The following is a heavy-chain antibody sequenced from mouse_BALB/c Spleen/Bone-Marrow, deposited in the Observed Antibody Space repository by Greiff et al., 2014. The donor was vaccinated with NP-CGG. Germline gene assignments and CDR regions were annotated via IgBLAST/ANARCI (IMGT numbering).Heavy chain of an antibody. CDR2: ISSGSSTI. Sequence: EVQGVESGGGLVQPGGSRKLSCAASGFTFSSFGMHWVRQDPEKGLEWVAYISSGSSTIYYADTVKGRFTISRDNPKNTLFLQMTSLRSEDTDMYYCARDVPLYDVGYFDYWGQGTTLTVSS. CDR1: GFTFSSFG. V-gene: IGHV5-17*02. D-gene: IGHD2-14*01. CDR3: ARDVPLYDVGYFDY. J-gene: IGHJ2*01.